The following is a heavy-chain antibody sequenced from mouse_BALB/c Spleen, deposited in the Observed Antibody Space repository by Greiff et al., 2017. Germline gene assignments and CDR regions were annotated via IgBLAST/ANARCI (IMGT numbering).Heavy chain of an antibody. CDR2: IYPGSGNT. J-gene: IGHJ3*01. V-gene: IGHV1-77*01. Sequence: QVQLQQSGAELARPGASVKLSCKASGYTFTDYYINWVKQRTGQGLVWIGEIYPGSGNTYYNEKFKGKATLTADKSSSTAYMQLSSLTSEDSAVYFCAGDYRYDGAWFAYWGQGTLVTVSA. CDR1: GYTFTDYY. D-gene: IGHD2-14*01. CDR3: AGDYRYDGAWFAY.